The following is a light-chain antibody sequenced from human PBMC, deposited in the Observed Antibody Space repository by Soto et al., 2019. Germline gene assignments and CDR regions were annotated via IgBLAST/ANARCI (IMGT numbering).Light chain of an antibody. CDR1: QSISSY. CDR3: QKTYSNPLN. V-gene: IGKV1-39*01. J-gene: IGKJ4*01. CDR2: AAS. Sequence: DIQRTPSPSSLSASVVYIFTITCLTSQSISSYLNWYQQKPGKGPKLLIYAASSLQSGVPLRFSGSGSGTDFTLTISSLQPEDFATYYCQKTYSNPLNCGGGNKVDIK.